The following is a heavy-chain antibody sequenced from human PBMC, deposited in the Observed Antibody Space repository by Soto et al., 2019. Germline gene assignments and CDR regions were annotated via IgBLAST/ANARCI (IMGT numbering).Heavy chain of an antibody. D-gene: IGHD2-21*01. CDR1: RDTFSSYA. J-gene: IGHJ5*02. CDR3: ARAVVPKYSWFDP. V-gene: IGHV1-69*01. Sequence: QAQLVQSGAEVKKPGSSVKVSCKASRDTFSSYAITWVRQAPGQGLEWMGGIIPTFGSPKYAQNFQGRLTITADDSTYTAYRELASLTSDDTAVYYCARAVVPKYSWFDPWGQGTLVTVSS. CDR2: IIPTFGSP.